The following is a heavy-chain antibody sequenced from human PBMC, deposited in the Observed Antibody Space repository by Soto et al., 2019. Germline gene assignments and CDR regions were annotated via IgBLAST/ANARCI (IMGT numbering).Heavy chain of an antibody. CDR3: ARGYYYDSSGLFFFDY. J-gene: IGHJ4*02. CDR2: IYHSGST. Sequence: SETLSLTCAVSGGSISSGGYSWSWIRQPPGKGLEWIGYIYHSGSTYYNPSLKSRVTISVDWSKNQFSLKLSSVTAADTAVYYCARGYYYDSSGLFFFDYWGQGTLVTVSS. V-gene: IGHV4-30-2*01. D-gene: IGHD3-22*01. CDR1: GGSISSGGYS.